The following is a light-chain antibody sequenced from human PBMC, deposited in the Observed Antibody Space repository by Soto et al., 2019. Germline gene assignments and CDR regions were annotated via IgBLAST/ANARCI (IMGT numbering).Light chain of an antibody. J-gene: IGKJ5*01. CDR1: QSVSSY. CDR2: EAS. CDR3: QQRSNWPPIT. Sequence: ENVLTHSPATLSLSAGERTTLSCTASQSVSSYLAWYQQKPGQAPRLLMYEASNRATGIPARFSGGGSGTDFTLTISSLEPEDFAVYYCQQRSNWPPITFGQGTRLEIK. V-gene: IGKV3-11*01.